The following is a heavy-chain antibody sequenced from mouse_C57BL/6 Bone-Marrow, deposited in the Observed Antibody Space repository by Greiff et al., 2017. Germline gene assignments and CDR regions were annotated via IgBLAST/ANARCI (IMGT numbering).Heavy chain of an antibody. CDR3: ARGGGYDKDFDY. CDR2: ISYDGSN. V-gene: IGHV3-6*01. Sequence: VQLKESGPGLVKPSQSLSLTCSVTGYSITSGYYWNWIRQFPGNKLEWMGYISYDGSNNYNPSLKNRISITRDTSKNQFFLKLNSVTTEDTATYYCARGGGYDKDFDYWGQGTTLTVSS. J-gene: IGHJ2*01. CDR1: GYSITSGYY. D-gene: IGHD2-2*01.